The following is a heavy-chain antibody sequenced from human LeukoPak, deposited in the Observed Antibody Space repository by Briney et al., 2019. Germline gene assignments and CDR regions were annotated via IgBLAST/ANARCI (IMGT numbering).Heavy chain of an antibody. Sequence: GASVKVSCKASGGTFSSYAISWVRQAPGQGLEWMGGIIPIFGTANYAQKFQGRVTITADESTSTAYMELSSLRSEDTAVYYCARDRWSSGWYEFWFDPWGQGTLVTVSS. V-gene: IGHV1-69*13. D-gene: IGHD6-19*01. CDR3: ARDRWSSGWYEFWFDP. CDR2: IIPIFGTA. CDR1: GGTFSSYA. J-gene: IGHJ5*02.